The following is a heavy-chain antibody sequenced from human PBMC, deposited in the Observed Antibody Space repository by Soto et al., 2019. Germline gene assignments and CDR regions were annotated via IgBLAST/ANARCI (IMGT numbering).Heavy chain of an antibody. CDR2: IYDSGST. D-gene: IGHD3-9*01. CDR1: SVSISSYY. CDR3: AISTDWPGFDY. V-gene: IGHV4-59*01. J-gene: IGHJ4*02. Sequence: SETLSLTCTVSSVSISSYYCSWIRQPPGKGLEWIGYIYDSGSTNYNPSLKSRITISVDTTTNQFSLKLSSVTAADTAVYYCAISTDWPGFDYWGQGILVTVSS.